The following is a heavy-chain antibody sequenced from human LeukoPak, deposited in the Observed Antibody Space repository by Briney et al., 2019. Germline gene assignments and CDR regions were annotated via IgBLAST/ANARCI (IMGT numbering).Heavy chain of an antibody. CDR2: INSDGSST. V-gene: IGHV3-74*01. Sequence: GGSLRLSCAASGFTFDDYGMSWLRQAPGKGLVWVSRINSDGSSTSYADSVKGRFTISRDNAKNTLYLQMNRLRAEDTAVYYCARDPWTLGYFDYWGQGTLVTVSS. CDR3: ARDPWTLGYFDY. CDR1: GFTFDDYG. J-gene: IGHJ4*02. D-gene: IGHD1-1*01.